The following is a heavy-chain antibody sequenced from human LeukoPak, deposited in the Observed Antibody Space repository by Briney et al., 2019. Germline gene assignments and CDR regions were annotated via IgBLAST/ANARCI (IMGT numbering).Heavy chain of an antibody. CDR2: IIPILGIA. CDR1: GGTFSSYA. CDR3: ARVREGSGSYSQGAYYYYGMDV. Sequence: ASVKVSCKASGGTFSSYAISWVRQAPGQGLEWMGRIIPILGIANYAQKFQGRVTITADKSTSTAYMELSSLRSEDTAVYYCARVREGSGSYSQGAYYYYGMDVWGQGTTVTVSS. D-gene: IGHD3-10*01. J-gene: IGHJ6*02. V-gene: IGHV1-69*04.